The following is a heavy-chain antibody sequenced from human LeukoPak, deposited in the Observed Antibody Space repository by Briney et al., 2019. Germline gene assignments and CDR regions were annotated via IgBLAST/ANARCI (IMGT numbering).Heavy chain of an antibody. CDR1: GGSFSGYY. D-gene: IGHD2-2*01. CDR2: INHSGST. V-gene: IGHV4-34*01. Sequence: SETLSLTCAVYGGSFSGYYRSWIRQPPGKGLEWIGEINHSGSTNYNPSLKSRVTISVDTSKNQFSLKLSSVTAADTAVYYCARPLYCSSTSCLHAFDIWGQGTMVTVSS. CDR3: ARPLYCSSTSCLHAFDI. J-gene: IGHJ3*02.